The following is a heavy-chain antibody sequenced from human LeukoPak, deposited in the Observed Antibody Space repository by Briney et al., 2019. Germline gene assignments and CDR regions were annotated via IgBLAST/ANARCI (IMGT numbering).Heavy chain of an antibody. CDR1: GGSISNYY. CDR2: IYYSGGT. CDR3: AREGYCSGGNCHRTFDY. V-gene: IGHV4-59*01. J-gene: IGHJ4*02. D-gene: IGHD2-15*01. Sequence: SETLSLTCTVSGGSISNYYWSWIRQPPGKGLGWIGYIYYSGGTNYNPSLRGRVTMSVDRSKNQFSLKLSSVTAADTAVYYCAREGYCSGGNCHRTFDYWGRGTLVTVSS.